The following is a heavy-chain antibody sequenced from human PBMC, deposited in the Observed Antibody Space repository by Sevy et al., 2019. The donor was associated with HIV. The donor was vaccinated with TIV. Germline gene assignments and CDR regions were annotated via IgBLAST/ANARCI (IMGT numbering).Heavy chain of an antibody. V-gene: IGHV3-53*01. CDR2: IYSDGTT. CDR3: ARRLSSAWYFDF. Sequence: GGSLRLSCAASGFSVSRNHINWVRQAPGKGQEWISVIYSDGTTQYADSAMGRFTISRDTSNNTVYLQVSSLRADDTAVYYCARRLSSAWYFDFWGQGTLVTVSS. J-gene: IGHJ4*02. CDR1: GFSVSRNH. D-gene: IGHD6-19*01.